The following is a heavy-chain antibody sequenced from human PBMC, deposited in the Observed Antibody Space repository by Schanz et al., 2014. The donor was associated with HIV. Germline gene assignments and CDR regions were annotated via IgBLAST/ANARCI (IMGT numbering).Heavy chain of an antibody. CDR3: AKAAVTDYLDY. D-gene: IGHD2-21*02. CDR2: IWYDGSNK. Sequence: QVQLVESGGGVVQPGRSLRLSCAASGFTFSSYGMHWVRQAPGRGLEWVAVIWYDGSNKYYADSVKGRFTISRDNSKNTVYLQMNSLRAEDTAVYYCAKAAVTDYLDYWGQGTLVTVSS. V-gene: IGHV3-33*06. J-gene: IGHJ4*02. CDR1: GFTFSSYG.